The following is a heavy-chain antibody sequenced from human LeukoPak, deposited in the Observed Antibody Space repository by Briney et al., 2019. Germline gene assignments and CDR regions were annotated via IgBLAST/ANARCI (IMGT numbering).Heavy chain of an antibody. V-gene: IGHV4-59*08. J-gene: IGHJ4*02. CDR1: GGSISSYY. CDR2: IYYSGST. D-gene: IGHD3-22*01. Sequence: PSETLSLTCTVSGGSISSYYWSWIWQPPGKGLEWIGYIYYSGSTNYNPSLKSRVTISVDTSKNQFSLKLSSVTAADTAVYYCARINYDSSGYYYYFDYWGQGTLVTVSS. CDR3: ARINYDSSGYYYYFDY.